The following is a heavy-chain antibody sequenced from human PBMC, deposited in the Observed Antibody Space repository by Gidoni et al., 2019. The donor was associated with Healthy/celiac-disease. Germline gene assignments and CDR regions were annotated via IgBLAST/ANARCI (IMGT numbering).Heavy chain of an antibody. V-gene: IGHV4-39*01. CDR3: ARRSDSSGWYDYYYGMDV. CDR1: GGPISSRSYY. D-gene: IGHD6-19*01. CDR2: IYYSGST. J-gene: IGHJ6*02. Sequence: QLQLQESGPGLVKPSETLSLTCTASGGPISSRSYYWGWIRQPPGKGLEWIGSIYYSGSTYYNPSLKSRVTISVDTSKNQFSLKRSSVTAADTAVYYCARRSDSSGWYDYYYGMDVWGQGTTVTVSS.